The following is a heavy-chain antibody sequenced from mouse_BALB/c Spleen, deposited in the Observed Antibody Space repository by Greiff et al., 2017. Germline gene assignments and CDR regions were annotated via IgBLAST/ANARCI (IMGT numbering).Heavy chain of an antibody. V-gene: IGHV5-4*02. Sequence: EVQLVESGGGLVKPGGSLKLSCAASGFTFSDYYMYWVRQTPEKRLEWVATISDGGSYTYYPDSVKGRFTISRDNAKNNLYLQMSSLKSEDTAMYYCARGDRFAYWGQGTLVTVSA. CDR3: ARGDRFAY. J-gene: IGHJ3*01. CDR1: GFTFSDYY. D-gene: IGHD3-3*01. CDR2: ISDGGSYT.